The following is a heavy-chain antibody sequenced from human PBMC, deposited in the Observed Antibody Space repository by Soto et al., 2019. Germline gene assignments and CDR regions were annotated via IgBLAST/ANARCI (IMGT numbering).Heavy chain of an antibody. D-gene: IGHD3-10*01. CDR3: ARDGGVRGVIPKWFDP. Sequence: QVQLVQSGAEVKKPGSSVTVSCKAAGGTFSSYAISWVRQAPGHGLEWMGGIIPIFGTANYAQKFQGRVTITADESTSTAYMELSSLRSEDTAVYYCARDGGVRGVIPKWFDPWGQGTLVTVSS. CDR2: IIPIFGTA. J-gene: IGHJ5*02. V-gene: IGHV1-69*01. CDR1: GGTFSSYA.